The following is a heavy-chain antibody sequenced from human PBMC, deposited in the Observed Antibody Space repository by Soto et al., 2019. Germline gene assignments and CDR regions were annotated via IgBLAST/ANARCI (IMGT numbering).Heavy chain of an antibody. V-gene: IGHV3-7*05. J-gene: IGHJ4*02. CDR2: IKQDGNDK. CDR3: ASVNSLSGEY. D-gene: IGHD6-6*01. Sequence: EVQLVESGGGLVQPGGSLRLSCAASGFTFNNYSMSWVRQAPGKGLEWVANIKQDGNDKYYVDSVKGRFNISRDNSKNTLNLQMNSLRADDTAVYYCASVNSLSGEYWGQGTLVTVAS. CDR1: GFTFNNYS.